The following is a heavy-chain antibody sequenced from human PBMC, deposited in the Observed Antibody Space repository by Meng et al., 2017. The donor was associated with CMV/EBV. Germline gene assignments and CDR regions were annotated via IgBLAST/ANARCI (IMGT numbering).Heavy chain of an antibody. J-gene: IGHJ4*02. CDR3: RVYSSGWYYFDY. V-gene: IGHV4-39*06. Sequence: SETLSLTCTVSGGSISRSSYYWGWLRPPPGPGLEWIGSIYYSGSTYYNPSLKSRVTISVDTSKNQFALKLSSVTAADTAVYYCRVYSSGWYYFDYWGQGTLVTVS. CDR1: GGSISRSSYY. CDR2: IYYSGST. D-gene: IGHD6-19*01.